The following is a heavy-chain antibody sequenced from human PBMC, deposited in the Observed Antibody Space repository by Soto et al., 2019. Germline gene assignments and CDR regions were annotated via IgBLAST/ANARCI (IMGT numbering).Heavy chain of an antibody. D-gene: IGHD3-16*01. CDR1: GYSFTRYG. Sequence: QVQLVQSGAEVKKPGASVKVSCKASGYSFTRYGISWVRQAPGQGLEWMGWISGYNANTNYPENLQGRVTMTTDTSTSTAYMEVRNLISDDTAVYYCARMGDGPYSYYGLDVWGQGTTVTVSS. V-gene: IGHV1-18*01. CDR2: ISGYNANT. J-gene: IGHJ6*02. CDR3: ARMGDGPYSYYGLDV.